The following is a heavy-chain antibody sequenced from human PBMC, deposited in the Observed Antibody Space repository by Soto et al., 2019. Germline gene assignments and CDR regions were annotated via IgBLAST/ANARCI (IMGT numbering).Heavy chain of an antibody. CDR1: GGSISSSSYY. J-gene: IGHJ4*02. CDR3: ARLWGLTETHGY. Sequence: SETLSLTCTVSGGSISSSSYYWGWIRQPPGKGLEWIGSIYYSGSTYYNPSLKSRVTISVDTSKNQFSLKLSSVTAADTAVYYCARLWGLTETHGYWGQGTLVTVSS. D-gene: IGHD3-16*01. CDR2: IYYSGST. V-gene: IGHV4-39*01.